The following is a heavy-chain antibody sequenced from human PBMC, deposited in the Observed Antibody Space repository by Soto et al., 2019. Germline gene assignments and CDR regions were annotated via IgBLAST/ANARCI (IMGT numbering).Heavy chain of an antibody. D-gene: IGHD1-26*01. V-gene: IGHV4-59*08. CDR2: IYYGGSI. Sequence: SETLSLTCTVSGGSISSYYWSWIRQSPGKGLEWIGFIYYGGSINYNPSLESRVAISVDTSKNQFSLRLTSVTAADTAVYYCARVSYNNWFDPWGQGTLVTVSS. CDR1: GGSISSYY. J-gene: IGHJ5*02. CDR3: ARVSYNNWFDP.